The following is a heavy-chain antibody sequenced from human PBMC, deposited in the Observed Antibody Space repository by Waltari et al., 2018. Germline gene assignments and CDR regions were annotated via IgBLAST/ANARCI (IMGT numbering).Heavy chain of an antibody. Sequence: EVQLVESGGGLVQPGGSLRLSCAASGFTVSSNYMSWVRQAPGKGLEWVSVIYSGGSTYYADSVKGRFTISRDNSKNTLYLQMNSLGAEDTAVYYCARGPYYYYGMDVWGQGTTVTVSS. CDR3: ARGPYYYYGMDV. CDR1: GFTVSSNY. J-gene: IGHJ6*02. CDR2: IYSGGST. V-gene: IGHV3-66*02.